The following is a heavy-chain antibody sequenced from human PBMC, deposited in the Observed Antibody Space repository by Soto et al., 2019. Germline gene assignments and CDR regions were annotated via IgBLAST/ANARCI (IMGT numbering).Heavy chain of an antibody. V-gene: IGHV4-31*03. CDR2: FYYDGTT. CDR1: GGSISSEGYY. D-gene: IGHD3-3*01. J-gene: IGHJ3*01. Sequence: QVQLQESGPGLVKPSQTLSLTCSLSGGSISSEGYYWTWIRQHPGRGLEWIGDFYYDGTTSYSPSLKSRLTISIDTSNNHFYLRLTSVTAADTAVYYCAMRHDLWTGSDSFDVWGRGTRFNVSS. CDR3: AMRHDLWTGSDSFDV.